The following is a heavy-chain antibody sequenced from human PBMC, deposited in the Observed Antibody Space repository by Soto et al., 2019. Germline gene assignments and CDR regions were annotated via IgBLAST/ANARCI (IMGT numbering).Heavy chain of an antibody. V-gene: IGHV3-23*01. Sequence: PGGSLRLSCAASGFSFSSYTMNWVRQAPGKGLEWVSSINNNSGRKYYVDSVKGRFTISRDNSKNTLFLQMNSLKAEDTAVYFCAKDGDYEYFDYWGQGTQVTVSS. CDR3: AKDGDYEYFDY. J-gene: IGHJ4*02. CDR1: GFSFSSYT. D-gene: IGHD3-22*01. CDR2: INNNSGRK.